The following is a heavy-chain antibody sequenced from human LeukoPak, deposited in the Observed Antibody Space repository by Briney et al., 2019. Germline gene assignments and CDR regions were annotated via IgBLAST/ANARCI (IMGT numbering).Heavy chain of an antibody. Sequence: PGGSLSLSCLASGFSFNSYTMNWVREAPGKGLEWVSTISPVSSYTWYAESVKGRFTISRDNPKNSLYLQMDSLRAEDTAVYYCVRDVSRRIGMDVWGQGTTVTVSS. CDR3: VRDVSRRIGMDV. J-gene: IGHJ6*02. CDR2: ISPVSSYT. D-gene: IGHD2/OR15-2a*01. V-gene: IGHV3-21*01. CDR1: GFSFNSYT.